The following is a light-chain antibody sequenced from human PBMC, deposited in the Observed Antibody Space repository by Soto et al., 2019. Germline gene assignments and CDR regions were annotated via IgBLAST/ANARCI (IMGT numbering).Light chain of an antibody. CDR1: SSDVP. V-gene: IGLV2-23*01. J-gene: IGLJ3*02. CDR2: ENT. CDR3: GSDAGMM. Sequence: QSALTQPASVSGSPGQSITISCTRSSSDVPVSWFQHHPDKAPKLIIHENTKRPSGVSDRFSGSKSGDTASLTITGLQAEDEAHYYCGSDAGMMFGGGTKVTVL.